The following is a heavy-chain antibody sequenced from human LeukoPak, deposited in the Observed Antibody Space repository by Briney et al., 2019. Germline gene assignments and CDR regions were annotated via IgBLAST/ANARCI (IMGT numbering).Heavy chain of an antibody. CDR1: GFTFSYAW. J-gene: IGHJ6*02. CDR2: IRGTPDGGTT. CDR3: TTPYCSGSGCYSYYHYYGMDV. D-gene: IGHD2-15*01. V-gene: IGHV3-15*01. Sequence: GGSLRLSCAASGFTFSYAWMSWVRQAPGKGLEWVGRIRGTPDGGTTDYAAPVKTRFTISRDDSKNTLYLQMNSLKTEDTAVYYCTTPYCSGSGCYSYYHYYGMDVWGQGTTVTVSS.